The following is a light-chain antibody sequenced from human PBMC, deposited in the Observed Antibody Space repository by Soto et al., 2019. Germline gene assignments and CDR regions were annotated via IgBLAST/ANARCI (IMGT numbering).Light chain of an antibody. CDR2: ATS. Sequence: DIQMTQSPSSLSASVGDRVTITCRASQDISNSLAWYQQKPGKVPKVLIYATSILQSGVPARFSGSGSGTDFTLTISSLQPEDVAGYYCQNYNSAPLTFGGGTKVEI. V-gene: IGKV1-27*01. CDR3: QNYNSAPLT. J-gene: IGKJ4*01. CDR1: QDISNS.